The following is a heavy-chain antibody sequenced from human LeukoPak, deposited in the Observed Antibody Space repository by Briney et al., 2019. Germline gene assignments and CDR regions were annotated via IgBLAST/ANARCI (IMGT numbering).Heavy chain of an antibody. CDR1: GGSMSSYY. D-gene: IGHD3-3*01. CDR2: LFNSGST. J-gene: IGHJ6*03. CDR3: ARLVWLLYAGNYYYYYMDV. Sequence: SETLSLTCTVSGGSMSSYYWSWIRQPPGKGLEWIGYLFNSGSTNYNPSLKSRVTISVDTSKNQFSLKLSSVTAADTAVYYCARLVWLLYAGNYYYYYMDVWGKGTTVTVSS. V-gene: IGHV4-59*12.